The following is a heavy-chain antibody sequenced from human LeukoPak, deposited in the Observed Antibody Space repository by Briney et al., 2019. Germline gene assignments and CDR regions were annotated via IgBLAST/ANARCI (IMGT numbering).Heavy chain of an antibody. CDR2: IYYSGST. V-gene: IGHV4-30-4*01. Sequence: PSQTLSLTCTVSGGSISSGDYYWSWIRQPPGKGLEWIGYIYYSGSTYYNPSLKSRVTISVDTSKNQFSLKLSSVTAADTAVYYCARGNGYNPNFDYWGQGTLVTVSS. CDR3: ARGNGYNPNFDY. CDR1: GGSISSGDYY. D-gene: IGHD5-24*01. J-gene: IGHJ4*02.